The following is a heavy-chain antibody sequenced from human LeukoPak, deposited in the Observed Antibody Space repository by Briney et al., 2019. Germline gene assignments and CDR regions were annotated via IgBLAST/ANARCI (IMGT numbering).Heavy chain of an antibody. CDR3: ATALITMIWGQGCFDP. CDR2: FDPADGET. CDR1: GHTLSELS. V-gene: IGHV1-24*01. Sequence: ASVKVSCKVSGHTLSELSMHWVRQAPGKGLEWMGGFDPADGETIYAQKFQGRVIMTEDSSTDTAYMELSSLTSEDTAVYYCATALITMIWGQGCFDPWGQGTLVTVSS. D-gene: IGHD3-10*01. J-gene: IGHJ5*02.